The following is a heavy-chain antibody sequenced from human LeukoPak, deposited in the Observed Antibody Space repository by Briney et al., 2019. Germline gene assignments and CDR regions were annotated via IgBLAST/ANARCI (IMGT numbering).Heavy chain of an antibody. D-gene: IGHD6-13*01. V-gene: IGHV4-39*07. Sequence: PSETLSLTCTVSGGSISSGSYYWSWIRQPPGKGLEWIGEINHSGSTNYNPSLKSRVTISVDTSKNQFSLKLSSVTAADTAVYYCARRGSSWFFAPFDYWGQGTLVTVSS. CDR1: GGSISSGSYY. CDR3: ARRGSSWFFAPFDY. CDR2: INHSGST. J-gene: IGHJ4*02.